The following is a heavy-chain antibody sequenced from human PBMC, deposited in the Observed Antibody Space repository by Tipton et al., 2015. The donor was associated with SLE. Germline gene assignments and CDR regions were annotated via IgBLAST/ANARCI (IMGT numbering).Heavy chain of an antibody. V-gene: IGHV3-30*04. Sequence: SLRLSCAASGFTFSSYAMHWVRQAPGKGLEWVAVISYDGSNKYYADSVKGRFTIPRDNSKNTLYLQMNSLRAEDTAVYYCARDPLTTVVGFDYWGQGTLVTVSS. CDR2: ISYDGSNK. J-gene: IGHJ4*02. D-gene: IGHD4-23*01. CDR1: GFTFSSYA. CDR3: ARDPLTTVVGFDY.